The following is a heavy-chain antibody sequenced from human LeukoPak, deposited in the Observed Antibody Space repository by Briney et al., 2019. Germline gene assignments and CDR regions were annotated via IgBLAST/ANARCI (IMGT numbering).Heavy chain of an antibody. Sequence: GGSLRLSCAASGFTVSSNYMSWVRQAPGKGLEWVSVIYSGGSTYYADSVKGRFTISRDNSKNTLYLQMNSLRAEDTAVYYCARDWPPSAYCGGDCYSDYWGQGTLVTVSS. D-gene: IGHD2-21*02. CDR3: ARDWPPSAYCGGDCYSDY. J-gene: IGHJ4*02. CDR1: GFTVSSNY. CDR2: IYSGGST. V-gene: IGHV3-66*01.